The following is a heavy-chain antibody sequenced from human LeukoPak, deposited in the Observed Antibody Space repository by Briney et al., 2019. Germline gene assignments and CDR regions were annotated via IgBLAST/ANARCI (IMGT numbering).Heavy chain of an antibody. Sequence: PSETLSLTCTVSGGSISSGGYYWSWIRQHPGKGLEWIGYIYYSGSTYYNPSLKSRVTISVDTSKNQFSLKLSSVTAADTAVYYCARGRLRGGSFDYWGQGTLVTVSS. D-gene: IGHD3-10*01. J-gene: IGHJ4*02. CDR3: ARGRLRGGSFDY. V-gene: IGHV4-31*03. CDR1: GGSISSGGYY. CDR2: IYYSGST.